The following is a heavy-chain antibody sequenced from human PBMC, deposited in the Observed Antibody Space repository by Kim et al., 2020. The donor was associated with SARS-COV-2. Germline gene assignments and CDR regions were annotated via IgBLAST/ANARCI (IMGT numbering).Heavy chain of an antibody. CDR2: IWSDGSDQ. CDR3: AKDVEGGAFDY. V-gene: IGHV3-33*06. Sequence: GGSLRLSCAASGFTFSNYGMHWVRQAPGKGLEWVALIWSDGSDQYYADSVKGRFTISRDNSKNTLYLQMNSLRAEDTAVYYCAKDVEGGAFDYWGQGTLVAVSS. D-gene: IGHD2-21*01. CDR1: GFTFSNYG. J-gene: IGHJ4*02.